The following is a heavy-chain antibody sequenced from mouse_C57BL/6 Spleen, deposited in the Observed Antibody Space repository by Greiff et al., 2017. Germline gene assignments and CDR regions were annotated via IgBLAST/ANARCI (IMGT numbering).Heavy chain of an antibody. Sequence: VQLQQSVAELVRPGASVKLSCTASGYTITNTYMHWVKQRPEQGLEWIGRIGPANGDTNYAPKFQGKATMTADTSSSTAYLELSSLTSEDPAIYYCSSYYDYDWGSWLAYWGQGTLVTVSA. V-gene: IGHV14-3*01. CDR2: IGPANGDT. CDR3: SSYYDYDWGSWLAY. J-gene: IGHJ3*01. CDR1: GYTITNTY. D-gene: IGHD2-4*01.